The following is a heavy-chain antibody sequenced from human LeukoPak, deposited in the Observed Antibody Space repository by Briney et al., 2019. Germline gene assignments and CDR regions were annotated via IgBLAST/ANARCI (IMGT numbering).Heavy chain of an antibody. D-gene: IGHD6-6*01. V-gene: IGHV3-66*01. Sequence: GGSLRLSCAASGFTVSSNYMSWVRQAPGKGLEWVSVIYSGGSTYYADSVKGRFTISRDNSKNTLYLQMNSLRAEDTAVYYCAKEYSSSPAEFQHWGQGTLVTVSS. J-gene: IGHJ1*01. CDR3: AKEYSSSPAEFQH. CDR2: IYSGGST. CDR1: GFTVSSNY.